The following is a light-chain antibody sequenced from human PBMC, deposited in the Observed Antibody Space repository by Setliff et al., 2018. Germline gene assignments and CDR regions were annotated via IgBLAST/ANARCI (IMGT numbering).Light chain of an antibody. CDR1: SSDVGGYNY. CDR3: SSYTSSSTYV. Sequence: QSALTQPASVSGSPGQSITISCTGTSSDVGGYNYVSWYQQHPDKAPKLMISDVSKRPSGVSNRFSGSKSGNTASPTISGLQAEDEADYYCSSYTSSSTYVFGTGTKGTVL. V-gene: IGLV2-14*01. J-gene: IGLJ1*01. CDR2: DVS.